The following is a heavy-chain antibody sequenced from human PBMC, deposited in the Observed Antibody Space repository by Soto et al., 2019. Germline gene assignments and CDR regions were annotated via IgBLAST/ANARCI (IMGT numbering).Heavy chain of an antibody. V-gene: IGHV3-48*03. CDR3: ARGGVY. Sequence: GGSLRLSCEATGSTFSSHEMNWIRQTPGKRLEWIAKISGSGSTINYADSVEGRFTISRDNVQRTLHLQMDSLRVEDTGVYYCARGGVYWGRGTLVTVSS. CDR1: GSTFSSHE. D-gene: IGHD2-8*01. J-gene: IGHJ1*01. CDR2: ISGSGSTI.